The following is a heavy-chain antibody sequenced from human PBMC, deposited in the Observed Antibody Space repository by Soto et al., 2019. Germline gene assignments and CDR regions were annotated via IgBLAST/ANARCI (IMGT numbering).Heavy chain of an antibody. V-gene: IGHV4-39*01. CDR1: GGSISSSSYY. CDR3: ARPEYSSGWDTEKNDY. D-gene: IGHD6-19*01. J-gene: IGHJ4*02. Sequence: SETLSLTCTVSGGSISSSSYYWGWIRQPPGKGLEWIGSIYYSGSTYYNPSLKSRVTISVDTSKNQFSLKLSSVTAADTAVYYCARPEYSSGWDTEKNDYWGQGTLVTVSS. CDR2: IYYSGST.